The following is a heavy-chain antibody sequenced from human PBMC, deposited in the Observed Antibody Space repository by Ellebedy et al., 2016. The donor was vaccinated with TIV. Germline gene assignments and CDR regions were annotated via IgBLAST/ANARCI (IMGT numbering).Heavy chain of an antibody. CDR1: GDSINSYY. CDR3: ARDPSSNLYRGTSPWFDT. D-gene: IGHD1-1*01. CDR2: VISSGST. J-gene: IGHJ5*01. V-gene: IGHV4-59*01. Sequence: SETLSLTCNVSGDSINSYYWTWIRQPPGKGLEWIGYVISSGSTNYNPSLESRVTISIDTSKNQFSLKLAFVTASDTAVYFCARDPSSNLYRGTSPWFDTWGHGALVTVSS.